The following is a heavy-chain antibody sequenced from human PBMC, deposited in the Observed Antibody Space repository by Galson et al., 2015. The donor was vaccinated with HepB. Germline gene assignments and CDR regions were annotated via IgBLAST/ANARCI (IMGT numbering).Heavy chain of an antibody. CDR1: GFTFSSYN. D-gene: IGHD3-3*01. V-gene: IGHV3-48*02. CDR2: ISSRSSTI. Sequence: SLRLSCAASGFTFSSYNMNWVRQAPGKGLEWVSNISSRSSTIYYADSVKGRFTISRDNAKNSLYLQMNSLRDEDTAVYYCARGSITIFGVVIIHDYYYGMDVWGQGTTVTVSS. J-gene: IGHJ6*02. CDR3: ARGSITIFGVVIIHDYYYGMDV.